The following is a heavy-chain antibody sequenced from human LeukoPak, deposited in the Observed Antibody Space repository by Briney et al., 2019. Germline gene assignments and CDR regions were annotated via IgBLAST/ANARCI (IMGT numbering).Heavy chain of an antibody. J-gene: IGHJ6*03. D-gene: IGHD3-16*01. CDR3: ARGLDDYVWGSYRNYYYYMDV. CDR1: GVSISSGSYY. CDR2: IYYSGST. V-gene: IGHV4-31*03. Sequence: SETLSLTCTVSGVSISSGSYYWNWIRQHPGKGLEWIGYIYYSGSTYQNPSLKSRLTISVDTSKNQFSLRLSSVAAADTAVYYCARGLDDYVWGSYRNYYYYMDVWGKGTTVTVSS.